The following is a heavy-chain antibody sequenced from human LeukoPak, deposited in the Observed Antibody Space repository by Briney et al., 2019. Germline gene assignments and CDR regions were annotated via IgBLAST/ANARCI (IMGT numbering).Heavy chain of an antibody. Sequence: SGGSLRLSCAASGFTFDDYAMHWVRHAPGKGLEWVSGISWNSGSIGYADSVKGRFTISRDNAKNSLHLQLNSLRAEDMALYYCVKGSSPRPIYYMDVWGKGTTVTVSS. J-gene: IGHJ6*03. CDR1: GFTFDDYA. CDR3: VKGSSPRPIYYMDV. CDR2: ISWNSGSI. V-gene: IGHV3-9*03. D-gene: IGHD3-10*01.